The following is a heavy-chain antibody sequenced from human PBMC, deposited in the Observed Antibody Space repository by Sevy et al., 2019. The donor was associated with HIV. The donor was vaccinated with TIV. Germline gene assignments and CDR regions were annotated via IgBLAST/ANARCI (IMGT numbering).Heavy chain of an antibody. J-gene: IGHJ6*02. CDR2: MSPKSGST. V-gene: IGHV1-8*02. Sequence: ASVKVSCKASGDTFSTYDINWVRQAPGQGLEWMGWMSPKSGSTGFAQKFQGSLTMTRDTSINTAYMELSSLRSEDTAVYYCASGGSGDVGNYGYYYYGMDVWGQGTTVTVSS. CDR1: GDTFSTYD. D-gene: IGHD1-7*01. CDR3: ASGGSGDVGNYGYYYYGMDV.